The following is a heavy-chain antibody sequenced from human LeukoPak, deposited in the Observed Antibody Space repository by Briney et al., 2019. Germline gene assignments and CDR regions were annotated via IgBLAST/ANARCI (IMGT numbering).Heavy chain of an antibody. CDR3: AKETKTRGGPIDY. V-gene: IGHV3-53*01. Sequence: GGSLRLSCAASGFTVSSNYMSWVRQAPGKGLEWVSVIYSGGSTYYADSVKGRFTISGDNSKNTLYLQMNSLRAEDTAVYYCAKETKTRGGPIDYWGQGTLVTVSS. CDR1: GFTVSSNY. J-gene: IGHJ4*02. D-gene: IGHD2-2*01. CDR2: IYSGGST.